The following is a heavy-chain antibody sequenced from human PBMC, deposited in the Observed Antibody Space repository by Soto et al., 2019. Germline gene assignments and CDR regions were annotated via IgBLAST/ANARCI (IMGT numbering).Heavy chain of an antibody. CDR1: GFTFSSYS. Sequence: GGSLRLSCAASGFTFSSYSMNWVRQAPGKGLEWVSYISSSSSTIYYADSVKGRFTISRDNAKNSLYLQMNSLRAEDTAVYYCARPKLAVAGTLYFQHWGQGTLVTVSS. CDR2: ISSSSSTI. D-gene: IGHD6-19*01. V-gene: IGHV3-48*01. CDR3: ARPKLAVAGTLYFQH. J-gene: IGHJ1*01.